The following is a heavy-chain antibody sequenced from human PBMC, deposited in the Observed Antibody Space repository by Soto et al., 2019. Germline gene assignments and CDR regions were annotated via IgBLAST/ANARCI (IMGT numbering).Heavy chain of an antibody. D-gene: IGHD2-15*01. CDR3: VGDGDGGCCSSWFVP. CDR2: IKQDGSEK. V-gene: IGHV3-7*01. J-gene: IGHJ5*02. Sequence: PGGSLRLSCAASGFTFSSYWMSWVRQAPGKGLEWVANIKQDGSEKYYVDSVKGRFTISRDNAKNSLYLQMNSLRAEDTAVYYCVGDGDGGCCSSWFVPWGQGTLVTVSS. CDR1: GFTFSSYW.